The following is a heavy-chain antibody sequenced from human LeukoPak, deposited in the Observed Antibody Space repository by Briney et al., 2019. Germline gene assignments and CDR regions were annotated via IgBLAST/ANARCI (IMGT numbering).Heavy chain of an antibody. D-gene: IGHD4-23*01. J-gene: IGHJ4*02. CDR2: INAGNGNT. CDR3: ARGWLAETTVVTPYNY. Sequence: GASVKVSCKASGYTFTSYAMHWVRQAPGQRLEWMGWINAGNGNTKYSQKFQGRVTITRDTSASTAYMELSSLRSEDTGVYYCARGWLAETTVVTPYNYWGQGTLVTVSS. V-gene: IGHV1-3*01. CDR1: GYTFTSYA.